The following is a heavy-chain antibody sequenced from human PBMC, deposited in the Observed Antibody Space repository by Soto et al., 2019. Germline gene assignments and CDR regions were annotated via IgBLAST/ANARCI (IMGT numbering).Heavy chain of an antibody. V-gene: IGHV3-11*01. Sequence: GGSLRLSCAASGFTFTDYYLSWIRQAPGKGLEWVSYISSSGSTIKYADSVKGRFTISRDNAKNSLYLQMNSLRAEDTAVYYCARGLAARLPFDYWGQGTLVTVSS. CDR3: ARGLAARLPFDY. CDR2: ISSSGSTI. CDR1: GFTFTDYY. J-gene: IGHJ4*02. D-gene: IGHD6-6*01.